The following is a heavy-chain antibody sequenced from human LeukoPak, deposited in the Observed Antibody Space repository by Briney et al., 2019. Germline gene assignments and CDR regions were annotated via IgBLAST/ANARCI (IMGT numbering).Heavy chain of an antibody. Sequence: PGRSLKLSCAASGFTFSSYAMHWVRQAPGKGLEWVAVISYDGSNKYYADSVKGRFTISRDNSKNTLYLQMNSLRAEDTAVHYCARSVLRYFDTGADYWGQGTLVTVSS. CDR2: ISYDGSNK. D-gene: IGHD3-9*01. CDR1: GFTFSSYA. V-gene: IGHV3-30-3*01. CDR3: ARSVLRYFDTGADY. J-gene: IGHJ4*02.